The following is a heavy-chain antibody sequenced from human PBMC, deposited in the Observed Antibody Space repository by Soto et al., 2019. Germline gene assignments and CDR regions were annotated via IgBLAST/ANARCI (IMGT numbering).Heavy chain of an antibody. V-gene: IGHV1-46*01. CDR1: GYTFTSYY. Sequence: ASVKVSCKASGYTFTSYYMHWVRQAPGQGLEWMGIINPSGGSTSYAQKFQGRVTMTRDTSTSTVYMELSSLRSEDTAVYYCAIRFILTGYYSGIDYWGQGTLVTVSS. CDR2: INPSGGST. D-gene: IGHD3-9*01. CDR3: AIRFILTGYYSGIDY. J-gene: IGHJ4*02.